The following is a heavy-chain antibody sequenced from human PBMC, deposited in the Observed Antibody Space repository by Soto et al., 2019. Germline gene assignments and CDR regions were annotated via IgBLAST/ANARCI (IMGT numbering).Heavy chain of an antibody. CDR2: IGGDGGSI. CDR1: GFTFVGYS. V-gene: IGHV3-23*01. J-gene: IGHJ5*02. D-gene: IGHD4-17*01. CDR3: AKVGGFDP. Sequence: AGGLMRLPWTAAGFTFVGYSMSWVRQIPGKGLECVSAIGGDGGSIHYADSVKGRFTISRDNSKNMLYLQLNSLRAEDTAVYYCAKVGGFDPWGQGTLVTVSS.